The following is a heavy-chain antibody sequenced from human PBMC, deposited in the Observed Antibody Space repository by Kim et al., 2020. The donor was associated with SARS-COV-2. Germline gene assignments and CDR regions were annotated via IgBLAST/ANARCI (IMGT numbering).Heavy chain of an antibody. CDR3: VRDLCIAESRFFDF. CDR1: GFTFTRHG. D-gene: IGHD3-10*01. J-gene: IGHJ4*02. CDR2: IWYDGSKT. V-gene: IGHV3-33*01. Sequence: GGSLRLSCVASGFTFTRHGYHWVRQAPGKGLEWVAVIWYDGSKTYYADSVKGRFTISKDNSKNTLFLQMDSLRVEDTAVYYCVRDLCIAESRFFDFWGQGTLVTVSS.